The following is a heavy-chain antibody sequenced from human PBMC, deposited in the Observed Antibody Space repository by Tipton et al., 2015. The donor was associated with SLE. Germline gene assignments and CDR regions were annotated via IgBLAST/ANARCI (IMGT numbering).Heavy chain of an antibody. V-gene: IGHV4-61*02. CDR1: GGSLSGDTYY. D-gene: IGHD3-10*01. CDR2: IFTSGNT. J-gene: IGHJ6*02. CDR3: ARQRLRLLSPLDA. Sequence: TLSLTCTVSGGSLSGDTYYWSWIRQPAGEGLEWIGRIFTSGNTNYNPSLKSRVTMSIDTSKNHFSLELTSVTAADTAVYYCARQRLRLLSPLDAWGQGTTVTVS.